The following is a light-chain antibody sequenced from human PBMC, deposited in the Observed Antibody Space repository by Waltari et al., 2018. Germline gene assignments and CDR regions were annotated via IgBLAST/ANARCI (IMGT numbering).Light chain of an antibody. V-gene: IGLV2-14*03. CDR2: DVS. CDR1: SSAVGHYNY. Sequence: QSALTQPASVSGSPGQSITISCPGTSSAVGHYNYVSWYQQRPGKAPKLMIYDVSYRPSGISSRFSGSKSGSTASLTIYGLQAEDEADYYCSSFTSASTVGVIFGGGTKLTVL. J-gene: IGLJ2*01. CDR3: SSFTSASTVGVI.